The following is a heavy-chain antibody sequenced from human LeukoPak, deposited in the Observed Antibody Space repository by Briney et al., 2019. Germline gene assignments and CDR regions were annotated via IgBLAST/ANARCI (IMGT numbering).Heavy chain of an antibody. CDR2: IYSGGST. D-gene: IGHD3-3*01. V-gene: IGHV3-66*01. CDR1: GFTVSSNY. Sequence: GGSLRLSCAASGFTVSSNYMSWVRQAPGKGLEWVSVIYSGGSTYYADSVKGRFTISRDNAKNSLYLQMNSLRAEDTAVYYCARGIERFSDAFDIWGQGTMVTVSS. CDR3: ARGIERFSDAFDI. J-gene: IGHJ3*02.